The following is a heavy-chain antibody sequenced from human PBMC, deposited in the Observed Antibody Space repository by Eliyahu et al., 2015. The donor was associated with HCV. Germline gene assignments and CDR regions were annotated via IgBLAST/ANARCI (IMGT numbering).Heavy chain of an antibody. D-gene: IGHD5-12*01. Sequence: EVQLVQSGAEVKKPGESLKISXKGSGYSFTSYWIGWVRQMPGKGLEWMGIIYPGDSDTRYSPSFQGQVTISADKSISTAYLQWSSLKASDTAMYYCARQYSGYDSRLSIDYWGQGTLVTVSS. CDR1: GYSFTSYW. CDR3: ARQYSGYDSRLSIDY. V-gene: IGHV5-51*01. CDR2: IYPGDSDT. J-gene: IGHJ4*02.